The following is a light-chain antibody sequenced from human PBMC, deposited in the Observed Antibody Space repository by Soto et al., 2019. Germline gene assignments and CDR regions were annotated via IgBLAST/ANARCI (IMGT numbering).Light chain of an antibody. CDR3: QQYGTSPDT. CDR2: GSS. V-gene: IGKV3-20*01. J-gene: IGKJ2*01. Sequence: ENVLTQSPGTLSLSPGEGATLSCRASQSVTNNYLAWYRQKPGQPPSLLIYGSSSRAAGIPDRFSGSGSGTDFTLTISRLEPEEFAVYHCQQYGTSPDTFGQGTKLEI. CDR1: QSVTNNY.